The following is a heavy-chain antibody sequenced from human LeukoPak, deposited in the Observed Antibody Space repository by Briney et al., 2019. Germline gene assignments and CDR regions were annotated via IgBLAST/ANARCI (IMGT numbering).Heavy chain of an antibody. D-gene: IGHD2-15*01. V-gene: IGHV3-21*01. CDR2: ISSSSSYI. Sequence: GGSLRLSCVASGLTFTSTSMNWVRQAPGKGLEWVSSISSSSSYIYYADSVKGRFTISRDNAKNSLYLQMNSLRAEDTAVYYCARDGSGGSCYSDWGQGTLVTVSS. CDR1: GLTFTSTS. CDR3: ARDGSGGSCYSD. J-gene: IGHJ4*02.